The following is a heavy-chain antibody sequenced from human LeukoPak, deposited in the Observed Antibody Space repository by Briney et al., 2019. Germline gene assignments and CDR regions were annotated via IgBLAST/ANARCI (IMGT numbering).Heavy chain of an antibody. V-gene: IGHV1-69*04. D-gene: IGHD1-14*01. CDR3: AREPASVHYYYGMDV. CDR2: IIPILGIA. Sequence: GASVKVSCKASGGTFSSYAISWGRQAPGQGLEWMGRIIPILGIANYAQKFQGRVTITADKSTSTAYMELSSLRSEDTAVYYCAREPASVHYYYGMDVWGQGTTVTVSS. J-gene: IGHJ6*02. CDR1: GGTFSSYA.